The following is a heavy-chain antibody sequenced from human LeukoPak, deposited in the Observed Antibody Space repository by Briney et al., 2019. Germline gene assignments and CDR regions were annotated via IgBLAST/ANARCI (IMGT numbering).Heavy chain of an antibody. V-gene: IGHV1-2*02. CDR3: ARSGVAGIDY. CDR2: INPNSGGT. CDR1: GYTFTGYY. J-gene: IGHJ4*02. D-gene: IGHD6-19*01. Sequence: ASVKVSCKASGYTFTGYYMHWVRQAPGQELDWMRGINPNSGGTNYAQNFQGRVTMTRHTSISTAYMELSRLRSDDTAVYYCARSGVAGIDYWGQGTLVTVSS.